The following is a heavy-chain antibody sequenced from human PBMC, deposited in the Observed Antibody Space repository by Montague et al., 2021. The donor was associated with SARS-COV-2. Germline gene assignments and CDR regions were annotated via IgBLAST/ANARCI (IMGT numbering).Heavy chain of an antibody. J-gene: IGHJ4*02. V-gene: IGHV4-39*01. CDR1: GGSISGSSDY. Sequence: SETLSLTCTVTGGSISGSSDYWGWIRQPPGKGLEWIASVHYSGNTYYSPSLKSRLTISVDTSKNQFSLKLSSVTAADTAVYYCASMVRAQVYHFDYWGQGTLVTVSS. CDR2: VHYSGNT. CDR3: ASMVRAQVYHFDY. D-gene: IGHD3-10*01.